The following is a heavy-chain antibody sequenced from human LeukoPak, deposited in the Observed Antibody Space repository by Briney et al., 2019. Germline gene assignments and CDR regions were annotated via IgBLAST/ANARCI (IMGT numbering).Heavy chain of an antibody. CDR1: GYSFTDYW. Sequence: GESLKISCKGSGYSFTDYWIGWVRQMPGNGLEWMGIIYPGDSDTRYSPSFQGQVTISVDKSINTAYLQWSSLKASDTAIYYSARQVTISKSHYFYGMDLWGQGTTVTVSS. D-gene: IGHD3-3*01. CDR2: IYPGDSDT. CDR3: ARQVTISKSHYFYGMDL. J-gene: IGHJ6*02. V-gene: IGHV5-51*01.